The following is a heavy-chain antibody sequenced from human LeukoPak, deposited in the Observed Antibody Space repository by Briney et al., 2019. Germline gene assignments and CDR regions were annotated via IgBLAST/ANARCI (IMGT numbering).Heavy chain of an antibody. CDR2: IIPIFGTA. D-gene: IGHD5-24*01. CDR1: GYTFTSYA. CDR3: ARGRIEMAHGGALY. J-gene: IGHJ4*02. Sequence: SVKVSCKASGYTFTSYAISWVRQAPGQGLEWMGGIIPIFGTANYAQKFQGRVTITADESTSTAYMELSSLRSEDTAVYYCARGRIEMAHGGALYWGQGTLVTVSS. V-gene: IGHV1-69*13.